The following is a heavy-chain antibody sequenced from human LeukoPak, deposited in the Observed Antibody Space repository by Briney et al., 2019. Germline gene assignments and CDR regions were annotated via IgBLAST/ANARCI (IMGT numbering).Heavy chain of an antibody. J-gene: IGHJ4*02. CDR3: ARSKRGYPYYFEY. Sequence: GGSLRLSCAASGFSFSDCYMNWIRQAPGKGLEWVSYISSSSGYTNYADSVKGRFTISRDNAKNSLYLQMDSLRAEDTAVYYCARSKRGYPYYFEYRGQGTLVTVSS. D-gene: IGHD1-1*01. V-gene: IGHV3-11*03. CDR2: ISSSSGYT. CDR1: GFSFSDCY.